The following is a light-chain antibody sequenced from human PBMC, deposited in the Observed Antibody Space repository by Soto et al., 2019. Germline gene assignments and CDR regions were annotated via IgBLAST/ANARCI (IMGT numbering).Light chain of an antibody. CDR1: QDISNF. Sequence: DIQMTQSPTSLSAAIGDRVTITCRASQDISNFVAWYQQKPGKAPKLLIYAASTLQSGVPSRFSGSGSGTDFTLTINSLLPEDVATYSCQKYSSVPVFGPGTKVEIK. CDR2: AAS. CDR3: QKYSSVPV. J-gene: IGKJ3*01. V-gene: IGKV1-27*01.